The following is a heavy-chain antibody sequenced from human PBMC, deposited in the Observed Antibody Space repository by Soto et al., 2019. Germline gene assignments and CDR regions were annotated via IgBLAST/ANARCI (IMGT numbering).Heavy chain of an antibody. D-gene: IGHD6-19*01. CDR3: ASSSGYSSGCYFDY. V-gene: IGHV4-59*08. CDR1: GGSISSYY. J-gene: IGHJ4*02. CDR2: IYYSGST. Sequence: SETLSLTCTVSGGSISSYYWSWIRQPPGKGLEWIGYIYYSGSTNYNPSLKSRVTISVDTSKSQFSLKLSSATAADTAVYYCASSSGYSSGCYFDYWGQGTLVTVSS.